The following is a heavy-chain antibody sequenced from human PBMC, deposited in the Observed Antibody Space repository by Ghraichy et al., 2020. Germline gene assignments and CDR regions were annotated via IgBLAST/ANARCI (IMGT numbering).Heavy chain of an antibody. J-gene: IGHJ4*02. V-gene: IGHV3-23*01. CDR3: AEGGITPFRPLFDY. CDR1: RFTFTIHA. CDR2: VTSADAT. D-gene: IGHD1-14*01. Sequence: GGSLRLSCPTSRFTFTIHAMSWVRQAPGKGLEWVSTVTSADATYYADSVQGRFTISRDNSKNTIYLQMNSLGAEDTAVYYCAEGGITPFRPLFDYWDQGALVTAS.